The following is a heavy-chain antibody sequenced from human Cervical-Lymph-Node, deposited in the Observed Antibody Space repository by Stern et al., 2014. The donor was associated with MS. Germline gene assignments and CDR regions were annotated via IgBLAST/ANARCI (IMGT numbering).Heavy chain of an antibody. J-gene: IGHJ3*02. V-gene: IGHV1-45*02. CDR2: ITPSNGNP. CDR1: GDTFTNRY. Sequence: VQLVESGAEVKTTGSSVKVSCKASGDTFTNRYLHWVRQAPGQALERMGWITPSNGNPNYARKYQDRVTFSRDRSLSTAYMELSSLRSEDTAMYYCASPSRGSYHAFDIWAQGTMVTVSS. CDR3: ASPSRGSYHAFDI. D-gene: IGHD3-10*01.